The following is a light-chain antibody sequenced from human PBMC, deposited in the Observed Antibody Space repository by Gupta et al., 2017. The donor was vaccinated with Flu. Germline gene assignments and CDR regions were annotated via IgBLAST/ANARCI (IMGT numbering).Light chain of an antibody. CDR1: QSISSY. J-gene: IGKJ2*01. Sequence: DIQMTQSPSSLSASVGDRVTITCRASQSISSYLNWYQQKPGKAPKLLIYAASSLQSGVPSRFSGSGSGTDFTLTISSLQPEDFATYYCQQSYSTPRERYTFGQGTKLEIK. V-gene: IGKV1-39*01. CDR2: AAS. CDR3: QQSYSTPRERYT.